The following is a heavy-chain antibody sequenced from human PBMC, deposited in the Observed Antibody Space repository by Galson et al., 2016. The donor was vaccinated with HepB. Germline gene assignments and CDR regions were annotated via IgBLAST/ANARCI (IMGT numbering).Heavy chain of an antibody. D-gene: IGHD4-17*01. CDR3: AREVTRYHYGDYFGWFGP. Sequence: TLSLTCTVSNGSISSGGHSWSWIRQAPGKGLEWIGNIQPSGRTEYNPSLRSRVNISVDRSKNQVSLKVTSVTAADTAVYFCAREVTRYHYGDYFGWFGPWGQGTQITVSS. V-gene: IGHV4-30-2*01. CDR2: IQPSGRT. J-gene: IGHJ5*02. CDR1: NGSISSGGHS.